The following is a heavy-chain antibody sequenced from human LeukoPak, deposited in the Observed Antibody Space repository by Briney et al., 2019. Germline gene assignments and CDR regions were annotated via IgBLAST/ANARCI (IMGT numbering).Heavy chain of an antibody. V-gene: IGHV3-66*02. CDR1: GFTVSSNY. Sequence: AGGSLRLSCAASGFTVSSNYMSWVRQAPGKGLEWVSVIYRGGSTYYADSVKGRFTISRDNSKNTLYLQMNSLRAEDTAVYYCARDFLGARYYDFWSGSLYYWGQGTLVTVSS. CDR2: IYRGGST. CDR3: ARDFLGARYYDFWSGSLYY. J-gene: IGHJ4*02. D-gene: IGHD3-3*01.